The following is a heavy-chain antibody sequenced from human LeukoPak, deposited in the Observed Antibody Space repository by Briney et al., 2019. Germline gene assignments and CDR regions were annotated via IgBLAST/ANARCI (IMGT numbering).Heavy chain of an antibody. V-gene: IGHV3-23*01. CDR1: GFTFSSYA. CDR3: AKDWRGYYYDSSGYYTFDY. D-gene: IGHD3-22*01. J-gene: IGHJ4*02. Sequence: TGGSLRLSCAASGFTFSSYAMSWVRQAPGKGLEWVSPISGSGGSTYYADSVKGRFTISRDNSKNTLYLQMNSLRAEDTAVYYCAKDWRGYYYDSSGYYTFDYWGQGTLVTVSS. CDR2: ISGSGGST.